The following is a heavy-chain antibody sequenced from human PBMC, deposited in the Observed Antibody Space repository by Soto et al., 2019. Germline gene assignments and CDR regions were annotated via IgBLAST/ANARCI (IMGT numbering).Heavy chain of an antibody. V-gene: IGHV4-31*03. J-gene: IGHJ6*03. CDR3: ARERPIVVVVAATPNYYYYMDV. Sequence: SETLSLTYTVSGGSVRSGFYYWRWIRHHPGKEMEWIGYIYYSGSTYYNPSLKSRVTISVDTSKIQFSLKLSSVTAADTAVYYCARERPIVVVVAATPNYYYYMDVWGKGTTVTVS. CDR2: IYYSGST. CDR1: GGSVRSGFYY. D-gene: IGHD2-15*01.